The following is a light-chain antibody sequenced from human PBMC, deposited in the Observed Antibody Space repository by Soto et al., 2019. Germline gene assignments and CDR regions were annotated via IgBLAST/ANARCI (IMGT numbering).Light chain of an antibody. V-gene: IGKV3-20*01. CDR2: GVS. J-gene: IGKJ1*01. CDR1: ESVSSTS. CDR3: QQYDNSVWT. Sequence: EIVLTQSPGTLSLSPGERGTLSCRASESVSSTSLAWYQQKPGQAPRLLMYGVSSRATGIPARFSGSGSGTDFTLTINRLEPEDFAVYFCQQYDNSVWTFGQGTKVEIK.